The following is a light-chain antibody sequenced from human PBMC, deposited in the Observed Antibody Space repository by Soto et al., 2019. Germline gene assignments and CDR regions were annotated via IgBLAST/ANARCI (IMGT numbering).Light chain of an antibody. J-gene: IGLJ2*01. V-gene: IGLV4-69*01. CDR3: QTWDTGISVV. CDR1: SGHSNYA. CDR2: LNNDGSH. Sequence: QSVLTQSPSASASLGASVKLTCTLSSGHSNYAIAWHQQQPEKGPRYLMKLNNDGSHSKGDGIPDRFSGSSSGAERYLTISSLQSEDGSDYYCQTWDTGISVVFGGGTKLTVL.